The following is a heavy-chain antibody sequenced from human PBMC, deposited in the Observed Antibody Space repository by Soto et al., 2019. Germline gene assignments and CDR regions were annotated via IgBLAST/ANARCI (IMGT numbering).Heavy chain of an antibody. J-gene: IGHJ3*02. Sequence: QVQLVQSGAEVKKPGSSVKVSCKASGGTFSSYAISWVRQAPGQGLEWMGGIIPIFGTANYAQKFQGRVTITAEESPSTAYMELSSLRSEDTAVYYCARAPLRGEFSGDAFDIWGQGTMVTVSS. V-gene: IGHV1-69*01. CDR2: IIPIFGTA. CDR3: ARAPLRGEFSGDAFDI. D-gene: IGHD3-10*01. CDR1: GGTFSSYA.